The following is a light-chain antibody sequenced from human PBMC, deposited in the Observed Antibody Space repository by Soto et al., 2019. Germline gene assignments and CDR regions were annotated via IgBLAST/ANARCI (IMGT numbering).Light chain of an antibody. CDR3: QSYDSSNWV. CDR2: DDD. CDR1: SGSIASTY. Sequence: NFMLTQPHSVSESPGKTVTISCTRSSGSIASTYVQWYQQRPGSAPTTVIYDDDQRPSGVPDRFSGSIDTSANSASLTISGLKTEDEAHYYCQSYDSSNWVFGGGTKLTVL. J-gene: IGLJ3*02. V-gene: IGLV6-57*04.